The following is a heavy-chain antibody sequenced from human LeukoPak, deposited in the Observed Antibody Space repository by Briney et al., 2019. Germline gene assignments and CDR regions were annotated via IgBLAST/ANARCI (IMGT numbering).Heavy chain of an antibody. CDR1: GFRFHEYA. CDR3: ARGSFTWNDLFDY. J-gene: IGHJ4*02. CDR2: ISWNNGSI. D-gene: IGHD1-1*01. V-gene: IGHV3-9*01. Sequence: GRSLRLSCVASGFRFHEYAVHWVRLAPGKGLEWVSGISWNNGSIGYADSVKGRFTISRDNAKNSLYLQVNSLRVEDTAFYYCARGSFTWNDLFDYWGQGTLVTVSS.